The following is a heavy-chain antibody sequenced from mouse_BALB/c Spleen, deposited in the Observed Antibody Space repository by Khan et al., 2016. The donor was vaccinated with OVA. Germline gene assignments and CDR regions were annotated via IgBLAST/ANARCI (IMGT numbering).Heavy chain of an antibody. V-gene: IGHV5-6-5*01. Sequence: VKLVESGGGLVKPGGSLKVSCAASGFTFSNYAMSWVRQTAEKRMEWVASISSGGNTYFPDSVKGRFTISRDNVRNIVYLQMSSLRSEDTAMYYCAXDYWFVYWGQGTLVTVSA. CDR1: GFTFSNYA. CDR2: ISSGGNT. J-gene: IGHJ3*01. D-gene: IGHD2-13*01. CDR3: AXDYWFVY.